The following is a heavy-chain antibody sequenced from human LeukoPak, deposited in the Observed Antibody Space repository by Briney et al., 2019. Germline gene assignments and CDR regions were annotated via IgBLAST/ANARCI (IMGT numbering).Heavy chain of an antibody. CDR1: GFTFSSYG. D-gene: IGHD5-18*01. J-gene: IGHJ4*02. Sequence: GGSLRLSCAASGFTFSSYGMFWVRQAPGKGLEWVAFIRYDGTNKYNSDSVKGRSTISRDNSKNMLYLQMYSLRVEDTAVYYCVEGSIGYSHGYMDYWGQGTLVTVSS. V-gene: IGHV3-30*02. CDR3: VEGSIGYSHGYMDY. CDR2: IRYDGTNK.